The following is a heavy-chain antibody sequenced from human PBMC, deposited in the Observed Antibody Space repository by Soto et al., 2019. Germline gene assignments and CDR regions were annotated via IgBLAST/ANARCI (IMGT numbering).Heavy chain of an antibody. CDR2: ISSDGSEK. CDR3: ARSVSSTAMGRGAIHYRGFDV. Sequence: QVQLLETGGDVVQPGWSLRLSCGASGFSFGSYPMHWVRQAPGKGLEWLAVISSDGSEKFHAESVQGRFTIARGNSNRGGYLQMNTIYREDSAVYHCARSVSSTAMGRGAIHYRGFDVWGVGTTVSVS. CDR1: GFSFGSYP. V-gene: IGHV3-30-3*01. J-gene: IGHJ6*02. D-gene: IGHD2-21*01.